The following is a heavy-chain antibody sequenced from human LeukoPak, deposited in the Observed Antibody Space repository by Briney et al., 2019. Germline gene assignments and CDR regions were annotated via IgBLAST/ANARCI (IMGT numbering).Heavy chain of an antibody. CDR1: GFTFSSYR. Sequence: GGSLRLSCAASGFTFSSYRMHWVRQAPGKGLEWVAVIWYDGSNKYYADSVKGRFTISRDNSNNTLYLQMNSLRAEDTAVYYCAKRISARYGYKSQVFDYWGQGTLVTVSS. CDR3: AKRISARYGYKSQVFDY. D-gene: IGHD5-24*01. J-gene: IGHJ4*02. V-gene: IGHV3-33*06. CDR2: IWYDGSNK.